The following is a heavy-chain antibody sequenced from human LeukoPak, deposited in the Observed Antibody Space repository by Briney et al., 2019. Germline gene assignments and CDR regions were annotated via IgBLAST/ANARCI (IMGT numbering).Heavy chain of an antibody. J-gene: IGHJ4*02. CDR1: GFTFNSYS. Sequence: PGGSLRLSCAASGFTFNSYSMHWVRQAPGKGLEWVAVISYDGSNKYYADSVKGRFTISRDNSKNTLYLQMNSLRAEDTAVYYCARGLYGSGSYEYYFDYWGQGTLVTVSS. D-gene: IGHD3-10*01. CDR3: ARGLYGSGSYEYYFDY. CDR2: ISYDGSNK. V-gene: IGHV3-30*04.